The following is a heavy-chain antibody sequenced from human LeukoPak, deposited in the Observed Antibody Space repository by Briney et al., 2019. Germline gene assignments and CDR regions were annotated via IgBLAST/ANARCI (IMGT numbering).Heavy chain of an antibody. V-gene: IGHV1-2*02. Sequence: ASVKVSCKASGYTFTDYYIHWVRQAPGQGLEWMGWINPADGGTKFAQNFQGRVTMTRDTSISTAYMELSRLRSDDTAVYYCARDQGGYYSSSWVFDYWGQGTLVTVSS. D-gene: IGHD6-13*01. CDR3: ARDQGGYYSSSWVFDY. CDR2: INPADGGT. CDR1: GYTFTDYY. J-gene: IGHJ4*02.